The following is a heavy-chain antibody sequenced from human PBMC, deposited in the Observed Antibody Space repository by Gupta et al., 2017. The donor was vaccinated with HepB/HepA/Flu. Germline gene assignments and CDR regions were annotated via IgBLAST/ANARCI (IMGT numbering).Heavy chain of an antibody. CDR2: IIPIFGTA. D-gene: IGHD2-2*02. J-gene: IGHJ4*02. V-gene: IGHV1-69*06. Sequence: QVQLVQSGAEVKKPGSSVKVSCKASGGTFSSYAISWVRQAPGQGLEWMGGIIPIFGTANYAQKFQGRVTITADKSTSTAYMELSSLRSEDTAVYYCARAGPRGVVPAAILFLADFDYWGQGTLVTVSS. CDR3: ARAGPRGVVPAAILFLADFDY. CDR1: GGTFSSYA.